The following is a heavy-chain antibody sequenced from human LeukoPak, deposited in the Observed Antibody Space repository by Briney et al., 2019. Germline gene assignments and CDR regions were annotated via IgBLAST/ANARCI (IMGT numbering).Heavy chain of an antibody. CDR1: GYTFTSYG. Sequence: ASVKVSCKASGYTFTSYGISWVRQAPGQGLEWMGWINPNSGGTNYAQKFQGRVTMTRDTSISTAYMELSRLRSDDTAVYYCARRAIFGVVPLFDPWGQGTLVTVSS. D-gene: IGHD3-3*01. J-gene: IGHJ5*02. V-gene: IGHV1-2*02. CDR2: INPNSGGT. CDR3: ARRAIFGVVPLFDP.